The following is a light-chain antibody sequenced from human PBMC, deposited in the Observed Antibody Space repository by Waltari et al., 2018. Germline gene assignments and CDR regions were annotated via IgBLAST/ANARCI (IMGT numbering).Light chain of an antibody. V-gene: IGLV2-23*02. CDR1: SSDVWIYNL. CDR3: CSYAGSSTLV. J-gene: IGLJ2*01. Sequence: SALTQPASVSGSPGPSITLSCTGTSSDVWIYNLVSWYQQHQGKAPKLMIYEVSKLPSGVSNRFSGSKSGNTASLTISGLQAEDEADYYCCSYAGSSTLVFGGGTKLTVL. CDR2: EVS.